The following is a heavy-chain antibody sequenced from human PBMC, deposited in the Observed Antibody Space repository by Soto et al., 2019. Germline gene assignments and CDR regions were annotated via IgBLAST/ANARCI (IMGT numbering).Heavy chain of an antibody. CDR2: ISYAGSNK. Sequence: PGGSLRLSCAASGFPFSSYGVHWVRQAPGKGLEWVAVISYAGSNKYYADSVKGRFTISRDNSKNTLYLQMNSLRAEDTAVYYCAKDNCISTSCYRLYNWFDPWGQGTLVTVSS. D-gene: IGHD2-2*01. J-gene: IGHJ5*02. CDR1: GFPFSSYG. CDR3: AKDNCISTSCYRLYNWFDP. V-gene: IGHV3-30*18.